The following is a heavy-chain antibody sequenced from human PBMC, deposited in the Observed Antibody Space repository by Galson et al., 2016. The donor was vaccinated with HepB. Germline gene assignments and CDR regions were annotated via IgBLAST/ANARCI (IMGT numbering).Heavy chain of an antibody. CDR1: GFSFTNYW. CDR2: IYPDDSDT. D-gene: IGHD1-1*01. Sequence: QSGAEVKKPGESLKISCKGSGFSFTNYWIGWVRQMPGKGLEWMGIIYPDDSDTRYSPSFQGQVTISADKSISTASLQWSSLKASDTAMYYCATLYWNADDYNGMDVWGQGTTVTVSS. CDR3: ATLYWNADDYNGMDV. V-gene: IGHV5-51*03. J-gene: IGHJ6*02.